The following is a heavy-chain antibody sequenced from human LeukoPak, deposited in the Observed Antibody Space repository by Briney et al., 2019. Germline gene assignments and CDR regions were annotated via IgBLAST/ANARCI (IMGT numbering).Heavy chain of an antibody. CDR2: IYYRGST. J-gene: IGHJ6*02. D-gene: IGHD5-12*01. Sequence: SETLSLTCTVSGGSIRIYYWSCIREPPGKGLEWSGYIYYRGSTNYNPSLKSRVTISEDTSKNQFSLTLSSVTAADTAVYYCARGGNGYDKYYYYGMDVWGQGTTVTVSS. CDR3: ARGGNGYDKYYYYGMDV. V-gene: IGHV4-59*01. CDR1: GGSIRIYY.